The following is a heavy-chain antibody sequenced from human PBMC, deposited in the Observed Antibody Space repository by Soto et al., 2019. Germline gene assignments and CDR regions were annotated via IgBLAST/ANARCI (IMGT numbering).Heavy chain of an antibody. CDR2: ILSGGGT. CDR3: ARGGPRSYYFDY. D-gene: IGHD3-16*01. J-gene: IGHJ4*01. Sequence: EVQLVESGGGLVQPGGSLRLSCAASDFAVSSTYMSWVRQAPGKGLEWVSFILSGGGTSYADSVKGRFTISRHTSKNTLYLQMNSLRPEDTAVYYCARGGPRSYYFDYWGHGTLVTVSS. V-gene: IGHV3-53*04. CDR1: DFAVSSTY.